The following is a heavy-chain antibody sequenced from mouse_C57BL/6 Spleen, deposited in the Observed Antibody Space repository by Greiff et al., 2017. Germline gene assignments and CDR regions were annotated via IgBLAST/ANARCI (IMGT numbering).Heavy chain of an antibody. CDR1: GYTFTSYW. D-gene: IGHD3-1*01. Sequence: QVQLKQPGAELVKPGASVKLSCKASGYTFTSYWMQWVKQRPGQGLEWIGEIDPSDSYTNYNQKFKGKATVTVDTSSSTAYMQLSSLPSEDSAVYYCARRGHSSGYWFAYWGQGTLVTVSA. CDR2: IDPSDSYT. J-gene: IGHJ3*01. V-gene: IGHV1-50*01. CDR3: ARRGHSSGYWFAY.